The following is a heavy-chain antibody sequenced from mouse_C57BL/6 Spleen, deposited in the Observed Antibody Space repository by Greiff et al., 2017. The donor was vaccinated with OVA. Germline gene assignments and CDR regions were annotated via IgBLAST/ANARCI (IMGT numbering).Heavy chain of an antibody. CDR1: GYTFTSYW. CDR3: ARGVDGYPSGYFDY. V-gene: IGHV1-69*01. CDR2: IDPSDSYT. J-gene: IGHJ2*01. Sequence: QVQLQQPGAELVMPGASVKLSCKASGYTFTSYWMHWVKQRPGQGLEWIGEIDPSDSYTNYNQKFKGKSTLTVDKSSSTAYMQLSSLTSEDSAVYYCARGVDGYPSGYFDYWGQGTTLTVSS. D-gene: IGHD2-3*01.